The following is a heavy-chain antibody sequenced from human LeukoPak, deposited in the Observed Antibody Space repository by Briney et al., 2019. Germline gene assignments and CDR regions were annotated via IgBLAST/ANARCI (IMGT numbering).Heavy chain of an antibody. CDR1: GFTFSSYW. Sequence: GGSLRLSCAASGFTFSSYWMSWVRQAPGKGLEWVANIKPDGSEKYYVDSVKGRFTISRDNAKNSLYLQMNSLRAEDTAVYYCARDFRSHRLPGGDYPFYYYYMDVWGKGTTVTVSS. CDR2: IKPDGSEK. J-gene: IGHJ6*03. CDR3: ARDFRSHRLPGGDYPFYYYYMDV. D-gene: IGHD4-17*01. V-gene: IGHV3-7*01.